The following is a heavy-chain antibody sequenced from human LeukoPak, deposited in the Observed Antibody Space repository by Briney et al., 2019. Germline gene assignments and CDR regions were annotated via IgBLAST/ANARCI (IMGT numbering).Heavy chain of an antibody. CDR1: GGIFSSYA. CDR3: ARESYSYGYVDAFDI. D-gene: IGHD5-18*01. J-gene: IGHJ3*02. V-gene: IGHV1-69*13. CDR2: SIPRFGTA. Sequence: AAVKVSCKASGGIFSSYASSGVRQAAGQGVEWMGGSIPRFGTANYAQKFRGRATITADEYTRAPYMALSSQRSEDTSGYYFARESYSYGYVDAFDIWGKGTMVTVSS.